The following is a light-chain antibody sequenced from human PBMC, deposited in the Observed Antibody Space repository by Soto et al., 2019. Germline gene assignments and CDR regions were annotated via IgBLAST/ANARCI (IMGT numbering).Light chain of an antibody. CDR1: QSISSY. J-gene: IGKJ1*01. V-gene: IGKV1-39*01. Sequence: DLQMTQSPCSLSASVGDRVTITCRASQSISSYLNWYQQKPGKAPKLLIYAASSLQSGVPSRFSGGGSGTDVTLTISSLQPEDFATYYCQQSYSTPATFGQGTKVEIK. CDR3: QQSYSTPAT. CDR2: AAS.